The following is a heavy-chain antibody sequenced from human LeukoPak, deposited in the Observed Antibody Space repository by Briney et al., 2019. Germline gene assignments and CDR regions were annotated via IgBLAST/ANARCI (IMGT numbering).Heavy chain of an antibody. D-gene: IGHD3-22*01. CDR2: VYYSGST. Sequence: SETLSLTCTVSGGSISGFYWSWIRQPPGRGLEWIGYVYYSGSTNYNPSFKSRVTISVDTSKNQFSLKLSSVTAADTAVYYCARSDYYDSSGYSWFDPWGQGTLVTVSS. CDR1: GGSISGFY. CDR3: ARSDYYDSSGYSWFDP. J-gene: IGHJ5*02. V-gene: IGHV4-59*01.